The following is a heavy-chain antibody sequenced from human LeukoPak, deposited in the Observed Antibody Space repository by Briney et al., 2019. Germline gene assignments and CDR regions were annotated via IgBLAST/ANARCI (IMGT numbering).Heavy chain of an antibody. CDR3: ARYGSWFDP. J-gene: IGHJ5*02. CDR2: INPNSGGT. D-gene: IGHD4-17*01. CDR1: GYTFTDYY. Sequence: ASVKVSCKASGYTFTDYYMHWVRQAPGQGPEWMGWINPNSGGTNFAQNFQGRVTMTRDTSISTAYMELSRLGSDDTAVYYCARYGSWFDPWGQGTLVTVSS. V-gene: IGHV1-2*02.